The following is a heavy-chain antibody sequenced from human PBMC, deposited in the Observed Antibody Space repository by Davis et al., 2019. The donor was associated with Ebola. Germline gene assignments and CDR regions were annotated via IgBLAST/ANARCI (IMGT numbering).Heavy chain of an antibody. D-gene: IGHD3/OR15-3a*01. CDR3: SMGLVF. V-gene: IGHV1-24*01. CDR1: GHTHTDLS. Sequence: AASVKVSCKVSGHTHTDLSIHWVRQTPGKGLEWMGGFDPEYGETIYAQKFQGRVTMTEDTAADTGYMELSSLTSDDTAVYYCSMGLVFWGQGTLVTVSS. J-gene: IGHJ4*02. CDR2: FDPEYGET.